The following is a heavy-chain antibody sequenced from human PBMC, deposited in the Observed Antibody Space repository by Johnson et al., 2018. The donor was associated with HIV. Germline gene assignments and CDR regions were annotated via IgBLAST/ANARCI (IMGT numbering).Heavy chain of an antibody. CDR2: IRYDGSNK. CDR3: ARVTRDCGGDCYLDAFDI. Sequence: QVQLVESGGGVVQPGGSLRLSCAASGFTFSTYGMHWVRQAPGKGLEWVAFIRYDGSNKYYLDSVKGRFTISRDNSKNTLYLQMNSLRTEDTAVYYCARVTRDCGGDCYLDAFDIWGQGTMVTVSS. D-gene: IGHD2-21*01. V-gene: IGHV3-30*02. J-gene: IGHJ3*02. CDR1: GFTFSTYG.